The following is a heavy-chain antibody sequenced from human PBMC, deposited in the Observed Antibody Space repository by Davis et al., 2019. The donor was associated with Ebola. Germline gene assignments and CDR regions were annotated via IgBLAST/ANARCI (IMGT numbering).Heavy chain of an antibody. CDR2: ISYSGGST. CDR3: ARRADY. CDR1: GFTFTTYA. J-gene: IGHJ4*02. V-gene: IGHV3-23*01. Sequence: GESLKISCAASGFTFTTYALSWVRQAPGQGLEWVSTISYSGGSTYYADSVKGRFIISRDNAKNSLYLQMNSLRAEDTAVYYCARRADYWGQGTLVTVSS.